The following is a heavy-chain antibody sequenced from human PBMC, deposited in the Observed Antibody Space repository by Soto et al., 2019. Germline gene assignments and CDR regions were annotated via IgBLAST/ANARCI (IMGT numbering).Heavy chain of an antibody. CDR2: ITGYNGST. CDR3: ARGGHIAVVTASFDY. CDR1: GYTFTTYG. D-gene: IGHD2-21*02. V-gene: IGHV1-18*01. Sequence: ASVKVSCKASGYTFTTYGITWVRQAPGQGLEWMGWITGYNGSTKYAQKVQGRVTMTTDTSTSTAYMELSSLRSDDTAVYYCARGGHIAVVTASFDYWGQGTLVTVSS. J-gene: IGHJ4*02.